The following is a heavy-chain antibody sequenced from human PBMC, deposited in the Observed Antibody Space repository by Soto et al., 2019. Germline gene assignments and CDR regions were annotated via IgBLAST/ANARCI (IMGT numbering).Heavy chain of an antibody. CDR2: IYPHDSDT. J-gene: IGHJ4*02. D-gene: IGHD3-10*01. CDR3: TRPPHGSDGAF. Sequence: GASLKISCKGSGYSFPNYWIGWVRQMPGKGLEWMAMIYPHDSDTRYSPSFQGRVTISADKSGSTVFLQWSSLKASDTAMYYCTRPPHGSDGAFWGQGTQVTVSS. V-gene: IGHV5-51*01. CDR1: GYSFPNYW.